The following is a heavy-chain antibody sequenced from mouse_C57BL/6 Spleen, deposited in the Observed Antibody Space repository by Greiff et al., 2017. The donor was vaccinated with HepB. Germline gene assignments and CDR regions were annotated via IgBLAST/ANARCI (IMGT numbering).Heavy chain of an antibody. CDR2: IRLKSDNYAT. CDR3: TPTGTGYFDV. V-gene: IGHV6-3*01. J-gene: IGHJ1*03. D-gene: IGHD4-1*02. Sequence: DVMLVESGGGLVQPGGSMKLSCVASGFTFSNYWMNWVRQSPEKGLEWVAQIRLKSDNYATHYAESVKGRFTISRDDSKSSVYLQMNNLRAEDTGIYYCTPTGTGYFDVWGTGTTVTVSS. CDR1: GFTFSNYW.